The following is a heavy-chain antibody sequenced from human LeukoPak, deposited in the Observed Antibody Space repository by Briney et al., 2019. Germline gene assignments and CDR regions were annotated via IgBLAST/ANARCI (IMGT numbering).Heavy chain of an antibody. J-gene: IGHJ4*02. D-gene: IGHD3-9*01. V-gene: IGHV1-18*01. CDR3: ARMILLLGDVLTVPPRGFDY. Sequence: GASVNLSCKASGYTFTTYGISWVRQAPGQGLGWLGRISVYNGNTNYAQKLHGRVTMTTDTSTSTAYMELRSLRSDDTAVYYCARMILLLGDVLTVPPRGFDYWGQGTLVTVSS. CDR1: GYTFTTYG. CDR2: ISVYNGNT.